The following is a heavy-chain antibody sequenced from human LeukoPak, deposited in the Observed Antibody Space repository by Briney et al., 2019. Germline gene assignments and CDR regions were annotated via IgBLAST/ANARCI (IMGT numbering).Heavy chain of an antibody. D-gene: IGHD1-26*01. V-gene: IGHV4-59*01. J-gene: IGHJ3*02. CDR1: GGSISRYY. Sequence: SETLSLTCTVSGGSISRYYWSWIRQPPGKGLEWIGYMYHTGSSNYSPSLKSRLTISVDTSKNQFSLKLSSMTAADTAVYYCAGDQGGSAHRHAFDIWGQGTLVTVSS. CDR2: MYHTGSS. CDR3: AGDQGGSAHRHAFDI.